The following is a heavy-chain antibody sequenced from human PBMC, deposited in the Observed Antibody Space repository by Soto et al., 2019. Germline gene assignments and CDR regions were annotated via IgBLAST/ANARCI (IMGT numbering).Heavy chain of an antibody. D-gene: IGHD2-2*01. CDR2: INAGNGNS. V-gene: IGHV1-3*05. Sequence: QVQLVQSGAEEKKPGASVKVSYKASGYPFSNYAMHWVRQAPGQGLEWMGWINAGNGNSKYSQKFQGRVTITRDTAANTAYMELDSLRSEDTAVYDCAKSTYCSSTTCYQWYGMDVWGQGTTVTVSS. CDR3: AKSTYCSSTTCYQWYGMDV. CDR1: GYPFSNYA. J-gene: IGHJ6*02.